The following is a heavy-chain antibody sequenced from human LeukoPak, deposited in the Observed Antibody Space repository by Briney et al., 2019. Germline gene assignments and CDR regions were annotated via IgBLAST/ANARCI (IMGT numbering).Heavy chain of an antibody. J-gene: IGHJ4*02. CDR2: IYPGDSDT. CDR1: GYSFTSYW. Sequence: GESLKISCKGSGYSFTSYWIGWVRQMPGKGLEWMGIIYPGDSDTRYSPSFQGQVTISADKSISTAYLQWSSLKASDTAMSYCAGRSLEYYSLTDYWRQGTLVTLPS. D-gene: IGHD2/OR15-2a*01. CDR3: AGRSLEYYSLTDY. V-gene: IGHV5-51*01.